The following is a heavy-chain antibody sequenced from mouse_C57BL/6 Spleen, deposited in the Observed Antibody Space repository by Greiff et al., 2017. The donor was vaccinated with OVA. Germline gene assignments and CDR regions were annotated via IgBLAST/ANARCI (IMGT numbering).Heavy chain of an antibody. CDR3: ARDSGDYDGYFDY. CDR2: ISYDGSN. Sequence: EVQLQQSGPGLVKPSQSLSLTCSVTGYSITSGYYWNWIRQFPGNKLEWMGYISYDGSNNYNPSLKNRISITRDTSKNQFFLKLKSVTTEDTATYYCARDSGDYDGYFDYWGQGTTLTVSS. CDR1: GYSITSGYY. J-gene: IGHJ2*01. D-gene: IGHD2-4*01. V-gene: IGHV3-6*01.